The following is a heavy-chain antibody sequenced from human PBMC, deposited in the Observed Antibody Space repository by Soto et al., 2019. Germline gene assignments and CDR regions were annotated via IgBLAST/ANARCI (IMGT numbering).Heavy chain of an antibody. Sequence: EASVKVSCKASGDTFTGYYMHWVRQAPGQGLEWMGWINPNSGGTNYAQKFQGWVTMTRDTSISTAYMELSRLRSDDTAIYYSGTTNYNPSLKSRVTISVDTSKNQFSLKLNSVSAADTAVYYCARWLARGYYYGMDVWGRGTTVTVSS. CDR1: GDTFTGYY. CDR2: INPNSGGT. CDR3: GTTNYNPSLKSRVTISVDTSKNQFSLKLNSVSAADTAVYYCARWLARGYYYGMDV. J-gene: IGHJ6*02. D-gene: IGHD2-21*01. V-gene: IGHV1-2*04.